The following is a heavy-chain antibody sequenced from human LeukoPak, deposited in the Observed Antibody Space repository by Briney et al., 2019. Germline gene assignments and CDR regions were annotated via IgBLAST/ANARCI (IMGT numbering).Heavy chain of an antibody. D-gene: IGHD3-16*02. CDR2: VTGRGTST. CDR1: GFTFSSFA. J-gene: IGHJ4*02. Sequence: GGSLRLSCEASGFTFSSFAMSWARQAPGKGLEWVSSVTGRGTSTYYADSVKGRFTSYRDKSRNTLYLQMNSLRAEDTAVYYCAKDSSADYHDWGCYRSDSWGQGTLVTVSS. V-gene: IGHV3-23*01. CDR3: AKDSSADYHDWGCYRSDS.